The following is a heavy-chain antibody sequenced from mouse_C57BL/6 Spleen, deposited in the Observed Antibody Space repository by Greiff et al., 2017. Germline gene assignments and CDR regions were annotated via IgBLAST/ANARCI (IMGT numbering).Heavy chain of an antibody. CDR2: IYPGDGDT. J-gene: IGHJ2*01. D-gene: IGHD2-4*01. Sequence: QVQLKQSGPELVKPGASVKISCKASGYAFSSSWMNWVKQRPGKGLEWIGRIYPGDGDTNYNGKFKGKATLTADKSSSTAYMQLSSLTSEDSAVYFCARNRIYYDYDGFDYWGQGTTLTVSS. CDR3: ARNRIYYDYDGFDY. CDR1: GYAFSSSW. V-gene: IGHV1-82*01.